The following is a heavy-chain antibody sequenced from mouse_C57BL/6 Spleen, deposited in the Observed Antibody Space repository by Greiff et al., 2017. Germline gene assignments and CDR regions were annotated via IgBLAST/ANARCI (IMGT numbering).Heavy chain of an antibody. V-gene: IGHV1-64*01. CDR2: IHPNSGST. CDR3: ARDYYGSSLPFAY. J-gene: IGHJ3*01. CDR1: GYTFTSYW. D-gene: IGHD1-1*01. Sequence: QVQLKQPGAELVKPGASVKLSCKASGYTFTSYWLHWVKQRPGQGLEWIGMIHPNSGSTNYNEKFKSKATLTVDKSSSTAYMQLSSLTSEDSAVYYCARDYYGSSLPFAYWGQGTLVTVSA.